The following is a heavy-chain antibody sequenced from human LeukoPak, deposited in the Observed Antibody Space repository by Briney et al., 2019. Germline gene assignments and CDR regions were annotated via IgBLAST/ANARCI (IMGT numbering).Heavy chain of an antibody. V-gene: IGHV4-4*07. Sequence: PSETLSLTCTVSGGSISSYYWSWIRQPAGKGLEWIGRIYTRGSTNYNPSLKSRVPMSVDTSKNPFSLKLSSVTAADTAVYYCARDNLDDSSDYYGMDVWGQGTTVTVSS. CDR3: ARDNLDDSSDYYGMDV. D-gene: IGHD3-22*01. CDR2: IYTRGST. CDR1: GGSISSYY. J-gene: IGHJ6*02.